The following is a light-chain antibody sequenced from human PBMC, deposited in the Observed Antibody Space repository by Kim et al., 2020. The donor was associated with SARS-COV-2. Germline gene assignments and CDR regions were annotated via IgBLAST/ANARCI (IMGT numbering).Light chain of an antibody. CDR1: QTIGLS. CDR3: QQRNNWPPAVT. J-gene: IGKJ4*01. Sequence: PGESSILSCRARQTIGLSLGWYPHKRGQAPRLLIYDAANRAAGIPDSFCGGGSWTDFTLTISSLEPEDFAIYYCQQRNNWPPAVTFGGGTKVDIK. V-gene: IGKV3-11*01. CDR2: DAA.